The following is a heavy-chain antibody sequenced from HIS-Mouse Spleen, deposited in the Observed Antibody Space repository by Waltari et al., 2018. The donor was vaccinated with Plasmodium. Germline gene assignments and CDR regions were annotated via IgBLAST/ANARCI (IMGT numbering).Heavy chain of an antibody. J-gene: IGHJ4*02. V-gene: IGHV3-21*01. Sequence: EVQLVESGGGLVKPGGSLRLSCAASGFTFSSYSMNWVRQAPGKGVGWVSSISRSSSYIYYADSVKGRFTISRDNAKNSLYLQMNSLRAEDTAVYYCARESSSSWYFDYWGQGTLVTVSS. CDR3: ARESSSSWYFDY. D-gene: IGHD6-13*01. CDR2: ISRSSSYI. CDR1: GFTFSSYS.